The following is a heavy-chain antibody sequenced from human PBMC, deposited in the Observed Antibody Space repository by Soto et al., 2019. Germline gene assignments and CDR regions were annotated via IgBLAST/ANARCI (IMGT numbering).Heavy chain of an antibody. J-gene: IGHJ6*02. CDR3: ASSNYGQYYYYYYGMDV. V-gene: IGHV1-69*13. CDR1: GGTFSSYA. D-gene: IGHD4-4*01. Sequence: GASVKVSCKASGGTFSSYATSWVRQAPGQGLEWMGGIIPIFGTANYAQKFQGRVTITADESTSTAYMELSSLRSEDTAVYYCASSNYGQYYYYYYGMDVWGQGTTVTVSS. CDR2: IIPIFGTA.